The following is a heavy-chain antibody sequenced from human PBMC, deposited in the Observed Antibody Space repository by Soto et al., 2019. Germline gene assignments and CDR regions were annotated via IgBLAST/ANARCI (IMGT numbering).Heavy chain of an antibody. Sequence: GGSLRLSCAASGFTFSSYAMSWVRQAPGKGLEWVSAISGSGGSTYYADSVKGRFTITRDNSKNTLYLQMNSLRAEDTAVYYCANTPRGSAAGTDYWGQGTLVTVSS. CDR2: ISGSGGST. J-gene: IGHJ4*02. CDR1: GFTFSSYA. D-gene: IGHD6-13*01. CDR3: ANTPRGSAAGTDY. V-gene: IGHV3-23*01.